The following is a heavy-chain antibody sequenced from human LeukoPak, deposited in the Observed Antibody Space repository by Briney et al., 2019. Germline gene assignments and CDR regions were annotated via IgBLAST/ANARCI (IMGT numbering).Heavy chain of an antibody. J-gene: IGHJ1*01. CDR3: ARAPSEIGGYYPEYFRH. Sequence: GGSLRLSCSGSGFTFSSYGMSWVRQAPGKGLVWVSRIKSDGSTNYADSVKGRFTISRDNAKNTVSLQMNSLRPEDTGVYYCARAPSEIGGYYPEYFRHWGQGTLVTVSS. D-gene: IGHD3-22*01. CDR1: GFTFSSYG. CDR2: IKSDGST. V-gene: IGHV3-74*01.